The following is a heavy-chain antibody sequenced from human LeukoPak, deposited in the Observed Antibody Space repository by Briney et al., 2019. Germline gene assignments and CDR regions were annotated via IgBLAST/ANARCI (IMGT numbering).Heavy chain of an antibody. J-gene: IGHJ6*02. CDR1: GFTFSSYS. CDR3: ARDPGYYYGMDV. CDR2: ISSCSSYI. Sequence: GGSLRLSCAASGFTFSSYSMNWVRQAPGKGLEWVSSISSCSSYIYYADSVKGRFTISRDNAKNSLYLQMNSLRAEDTAVYYCARDPGYYYGMDVWGQGTTVTVSS. V-gene: IGHV3-21*01.